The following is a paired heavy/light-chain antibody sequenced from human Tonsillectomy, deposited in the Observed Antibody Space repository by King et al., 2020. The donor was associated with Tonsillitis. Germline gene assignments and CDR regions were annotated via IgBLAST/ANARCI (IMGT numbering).Light chain of an antibody. CDR3: SSYRSSSTLV. V-gene: IGLV2-14*01. CDR1: SSDVGGYNY. CDR2: DVS. J-gene: IGLJ2*01. Sequence: QSALTQPASVSGSPGQSITISCTGTSSDVGGYNYVSWYQQHPGKAPKLMIYDVSNRPSGVSDRFSGSKSGNTASLTISGLRAEDEADYYCSSYRSSSTLVFGGGTKLTVL.
Heavy chain of an antibody. D-gene: IGHD5-12*01. CDR1: GGSIRSSNSY. CDR2: LYYSGTT. CDR3: ARRDYMATIGVAFDI. Sequence: QLQLQESGPGLVKPSETLSLTCTVSGGSIRSSNSYWGWIRQPPGKGLEWIGSLYYSGTTYYNPSLKSRVTIFVDTSKNQFSLKLSSVTAADTAVYYCARRDYMATIGVAFDIWGQGTMVTVSS. V-gene: IGHV4-39*01. J-gene: IGHJ3*02.